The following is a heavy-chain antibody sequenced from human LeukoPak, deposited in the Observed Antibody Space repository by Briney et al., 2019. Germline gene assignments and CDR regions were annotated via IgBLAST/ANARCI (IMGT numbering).Heavy chain of an antibody. CDR3: ARRGGSYSHSDF. CDR2: VSAFNGNT. V-gene: IGHV1-18*01. J-gene: IGHJ4*02. CDR1: GYTFSSYG. Sequence: GASGKVSCKASGYTFSSYGIIWVRQAPGQGLEWMGWVSAFNGNTDYAPKLQGRVTMTTDTSTTTAYMELRSLTSDDTAVYYCARRGGSYSHSDFWGQGTLVTVSS. D-gene: IGHD1-26*01.